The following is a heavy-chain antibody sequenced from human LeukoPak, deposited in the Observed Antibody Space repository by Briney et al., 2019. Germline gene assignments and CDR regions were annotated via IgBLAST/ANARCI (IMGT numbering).Heavy chain of an antibody. V-gene: IGHV4-59*08. D-gene: IGHD1-1*01. J-gene: IGHJ5*02. CDR1: GGSISSYY. Sequence: SETLSLTCTVSGGSISSYYWSWIRQPPGKGLEWIGYMYYSGSTNYNPSLKSRVTISLDTSKNQFSLKLSSVTAADTAVYYCARQGLVERRVDWFDPWGQGTLVTVSS. CDR2: MYYSGST. CDR3: ARQGLVERRVDWFDP.